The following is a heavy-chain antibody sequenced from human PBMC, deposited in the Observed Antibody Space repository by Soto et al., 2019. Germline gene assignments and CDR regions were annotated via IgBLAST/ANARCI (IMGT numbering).Heavy chain of an antibody. D-gene: IGHD1-1*01. CDR2: ISSSSSYI. J-gene: IGHJ4*02. CDR1: GFTFSSYS. V-gene: IGHV3-21*01. CDR3: ARSKAGTTASFDY. Sequence: GGSLRLSCAASGFTFSSYSMNWVRQAPGKGLEWVSSISSSSSYIYYADSVKGRFTISRDNAKNSLYLQMNSLRAEDTAVYYCARSKAGTTASFDYWGQGTLVTVSS.